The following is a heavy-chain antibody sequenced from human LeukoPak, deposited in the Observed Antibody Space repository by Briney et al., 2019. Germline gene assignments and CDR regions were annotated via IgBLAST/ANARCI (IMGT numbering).Heavy chain of an antibody. Sequence: PGGSLRLSCAASGFTFSSYGMHWVRQAPGKGLEWVAVISYDGSNKYYADSVKGRFTISRDNAKNTLYLQMNSLRTEDTAAYYCARPETQYSSGLDGFDIWGQGTMVTVSS. CDR3: ARPETQYSSGLDGFDI. CDR2: ISYDGSNK. CDR1: GFTFSSYG. J-gene: IGHJ3*02. D-gene: IGHD6-19*01. V-gene: IGHV3-30*03.